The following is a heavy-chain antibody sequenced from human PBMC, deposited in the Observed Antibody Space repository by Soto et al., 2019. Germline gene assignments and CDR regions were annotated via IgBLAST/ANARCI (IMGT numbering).Heavy chain of an antibody. J-gene: IGHJ6*02. V-gene: IGHV2-5*02. Sequence: QITLKESGPTLVKPTQTLTLTCTFSGFSLSTSGVGVGWIRQPPGKALEWLALIYWDDDKRYSPSLKSRLTITKDTSKNQVVLTMTNMDPVATATYYCARRGIAVAGTAGSYGMDVWGHGTTVTVSS. CDR1: GFSLSTSGVG. CDR2: IYWDDDK. CDR3: ARRGIAVAGTAGSYGMDV. D-gene: IGHD6-19*01.